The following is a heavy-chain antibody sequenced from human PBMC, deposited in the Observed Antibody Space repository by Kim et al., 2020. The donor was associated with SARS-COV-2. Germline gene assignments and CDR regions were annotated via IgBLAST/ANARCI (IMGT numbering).Heavy chain of an antibody. J-gene: IGHJ3*02. V-gene: IGHV4-30-4*01. D-gene: IGHD3-22*01. CDR3: ARARITMIVVVNAFDI. CDR1: GGSISSGDYY. CDR2: IYYSGST. Sequence: SETLSLTCTVSGGSISSGDYYWSWIRQPPGKGLEWIGYIYYSGSTYYNPSLKSRVTISVDTSKNQFSLKLSSVTAADTAVYYCARARITMIVVVNAFDIWGQGKMGTVSS.